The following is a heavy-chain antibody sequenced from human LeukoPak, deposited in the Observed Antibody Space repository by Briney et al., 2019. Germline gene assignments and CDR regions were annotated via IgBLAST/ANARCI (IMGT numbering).Heavy chain of an antibody. CDR2: IYHSGST. V-gene: IGHV4-30-2*01. Sequence: PSETLSLTCTVSGGSVSSGSYYWSWIRQPPGKGLEWIGYIYHSGSTYYNPSLKSRVTISVDRSKNQFSLKLSSVTAADTAVYYCARGGHSGYDETFDYWGQGTLVTVSS. J-gene: IGHJ4*02. CDR1: GGSVSSGSYY. CDR3: ARGGHSGYDETFDY. D-gene: IGHD5-12*01.